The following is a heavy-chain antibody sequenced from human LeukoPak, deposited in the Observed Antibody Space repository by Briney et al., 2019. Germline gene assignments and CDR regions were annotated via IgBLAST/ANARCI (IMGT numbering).Heavy chain of an antibody. D-gene: IGHD1-26*01. CDR2: ISSSSSYI. Sequence: GGSLRLSCAAPGFTFSSYSMNWVRQAPGKGLEWVSSISSSSSYIYYADSVKGRFTISRDNAKNSLYLQMNSLRAEDTAVYYCARLGGSYFGLDYWGQGTLVTVSS. J-gene: IGHJ4*02. V-gene: IGHV3-21*01. CDR1: GFTFSSYS. CDR3: ARLGGSYFGLDY.